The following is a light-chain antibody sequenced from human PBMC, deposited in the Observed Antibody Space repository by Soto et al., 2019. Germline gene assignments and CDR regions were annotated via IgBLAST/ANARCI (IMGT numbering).Light chain of an antibody. CDR3: AAWDDSLSVV. CDR2: RNN. J-gene: IGLJ2*01. CDR1: SSNIGSNY. V-gene: IGLV1-47*01. Sequence: QSVLTQPPSASGTPGQRVTISCSGSSSNIGSNYVYWYQQLPGTAPKLLIYRNNQRPSGVPDRFSGSKSGTSASLAISGLRSEDEADYYCAAWDDSLSVVFGGGTKLTFL.